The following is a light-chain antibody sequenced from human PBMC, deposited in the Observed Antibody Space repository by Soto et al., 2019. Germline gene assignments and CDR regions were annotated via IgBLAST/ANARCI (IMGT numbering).Light chain of an antibody. CDR3: QQSYSTPRT. CDR1: QSISSH. Sequence: DIQMTQSQSSLSASVGDRVTITCRASQSISSHLNWYQQKPGKAPKLLIYGASSLQSGVPSRFSGSESGTDFTLTISSLQPEVFATYYCQQSYSTPRTFGQGTKVEIK. V-gene: IGKV1-39*01. J-gene: IGKJ1*01. CDR2: GAS.